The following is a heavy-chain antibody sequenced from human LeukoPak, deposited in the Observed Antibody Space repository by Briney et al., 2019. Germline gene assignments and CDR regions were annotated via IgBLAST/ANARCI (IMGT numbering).Heavy chain of an antibody. V-gene: IGHV4-39*01. D-gene: IGHD4-23*01. Sequence: PETLSLTCTLSGGSISSSSYYWGWIRQPPGKGLEWIGSIYYSGSTYYNPSLKSRVPISVDTSKTQFSLKLRSVTAADTAVYYCARGRLRWTNWGQGTLVSVYS. CDR3: ARGRLRWTN. CDR1: GGSISSSSYY. CDR2: IYYSGST. J-gene: IGHJ4*02.